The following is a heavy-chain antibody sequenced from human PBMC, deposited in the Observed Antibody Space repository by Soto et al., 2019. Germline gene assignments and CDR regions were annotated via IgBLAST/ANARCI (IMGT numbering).Heavy chain of an antibody. J-gene: IGHJ4*02. D-gene: IGHD6-19*01. CDR2: ISAYSGHT. CDR1: GYTFTNYG. V-gene: IGHV1-18*01. CDR3: ARRPHLADNVELDY. Sequence: QVQLVQSGAEVKKPGASVTVSCKASGYTFTNYGINWVRQAPGQGLGWMGWISAYSGHTNYAQKLQDRVTMTTDTSTSTAYMELRSLISDATAVYYCARRPHLADNVELDYWGKGTLVTVSS.